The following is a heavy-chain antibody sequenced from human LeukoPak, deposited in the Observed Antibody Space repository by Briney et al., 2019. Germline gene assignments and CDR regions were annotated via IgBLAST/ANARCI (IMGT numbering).Heavy chain of an antibody. J-gene: IGHJ4*02. Sequence: GGSLRLSCAASGFTFDDYAMHWVRHAPRKGLEWVSGISWNSGSIGYADSGKGRFTISRDNAKNSLYLQMNSLRAEDTALYYCAKRGYSYGEFDYWGQGTLVTVSS. V-gene: IGHV3-9*01. D-gene: IGHD5-18*01. CDR3: AKRGYSYGEFDY. CDR2: ISWNSGSI. CDR1: GFTFDDYA.